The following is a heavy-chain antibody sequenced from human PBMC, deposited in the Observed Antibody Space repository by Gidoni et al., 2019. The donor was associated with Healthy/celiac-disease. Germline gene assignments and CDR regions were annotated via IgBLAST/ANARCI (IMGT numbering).Heavy chain of an antibody. CDR3: ASPRTDASMLYGYYFDY. CDR1: GFTFRSYA. Sequence: QVQLVESGGGVVQPGRSLRLSCSASGFTFRSYAMRWVRQAPGKGLEWVAVIAYDGSNKYYADSVKGRFTISRDNSKNTLYLQMNSLRAEDTAVYYCASPRTDASMLYGYYFDYWGQGTLVTVSS. CDR2: IAYDGSNK. V-gene: IGHV3-30-3*01. J-gene: IGHJ4*02. D-gene: IGHD2-8*01.